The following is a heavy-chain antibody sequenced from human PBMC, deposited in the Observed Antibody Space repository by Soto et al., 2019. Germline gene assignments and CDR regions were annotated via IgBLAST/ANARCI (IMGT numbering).Heavy chain of an antibody. CDR2: INCDNGNT. V-gene: IGHV1-3*01. CDR3: ARDDVGSAWPY. J-gene: IGHJ4*02. Sequence: QVKLVQSGADVKKPGASVKVSCQTSGYNFIANAVHWVRQAPGQGLEWMGWINCDNGNTKYSRKMQGRLTISRDMSASTVYMELSALTAEDTAIYFCARDDVGSAWPYWGQGTLVSVSS. CDR1: GYNFIANA. D-gene: IGHD6-19*01.